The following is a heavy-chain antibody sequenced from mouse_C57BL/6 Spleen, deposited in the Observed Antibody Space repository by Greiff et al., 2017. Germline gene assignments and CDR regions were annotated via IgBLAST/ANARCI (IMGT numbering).Heavy chain of an antibody. V-gene: IGHV1-64*01. CDR1: GYTFTSYW. J-gene: IGHJ3*01. CDR2: IHPNSGST. CDR3: AREKYYGNLFAY. D-gene: IGHD2-1*01. Sequence: VQLQQSGAELVKPGASVKLSCKASGYTFTSYWMHWVKQRPGQGLEWIGMIHPNSGSTNYNEKFKSKATLTVDKSSSTAYMQLSSLTSEDSAVYYCAREKYYGNLFAYWGQGTLVTVSA.